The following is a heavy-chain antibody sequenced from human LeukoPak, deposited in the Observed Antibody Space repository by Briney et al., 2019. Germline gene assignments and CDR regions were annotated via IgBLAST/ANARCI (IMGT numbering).Heavy chain of an antibody. Sequence: ASVNVSCKASGYTFTSYGISWVRHPPGQGLEWMGGLIPIFGTAKYAQKFQGRVTITADESTSTAYMELSSLRSEDTAVYYCAGGYCSSTSCYAPRVHWGQGTLVTVSS. CDR2: LIPIFGTA. CDR3: AGGYCSSTSCYAPRVH. V-gene: IGHV1-69*13. CDR1: GYTFTSYG. D-gene: IGHD2-2*01. J-gene: IGHJ4*02.